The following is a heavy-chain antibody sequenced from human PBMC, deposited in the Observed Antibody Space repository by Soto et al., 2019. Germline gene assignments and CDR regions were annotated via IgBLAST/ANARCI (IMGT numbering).Heavy chain of an antibody. V-gene: IGHV1-24*01. J-gene: IGHJ6*02. D-gene: IGHD2-8*01. CDR1: GYTLTELS. CDR3: ATVNCTNGVCYYYYGMDV. CDR2: FDPEDGET. Sequence: ASVKVSCKVSGYTLTELSMHWVRLAPGKGLEWMGGFDPEDGETIYAQKFQGRVTMTEDTSTDTAYMELSSLRSEDTAVYYCATVNCTNGVCYYYYGMDVWGQGTTVTVSS.